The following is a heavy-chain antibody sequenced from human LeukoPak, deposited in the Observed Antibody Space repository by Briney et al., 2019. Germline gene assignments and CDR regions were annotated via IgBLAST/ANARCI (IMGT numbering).Heavy chain of an antibody. CDR1: GFNFSSYA. V-gene: IGHV3-30*04. D-gene: IGHD3-10*01. CDR2: ISYDGSNK. CDR3: AREDASGSLFDY. Sequence: GGSLRLSCAASGFNFSSYAMHWVRQAPGKGLEWAALISYDGSNKYYADSVKGRFTISRDNSKNTLYLQMNSLRAEDTAVYYCAREDASGSLFDYWGQGTLVTVSS. J-gene: IGHJ4*02.